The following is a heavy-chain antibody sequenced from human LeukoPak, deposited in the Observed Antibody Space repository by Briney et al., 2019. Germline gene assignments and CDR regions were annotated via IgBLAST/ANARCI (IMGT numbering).Heavy chain of an antibody. CDR3: AKRVAAAGPTFDY. Sequence: PGGSLRLSCAAPGFTFSNYAMSWVRQAPGKGLEWVSGISSSGVSTYYADSVKGRFTISRDNSKNTLYLQINSLRAEDTAVYYCAKRVAAAGPTFDYWGQGTLVTVSS. J-gene: IGHJ4*02. V-gene: IGHV3-23*01. CDR1: GFTFSNYA. CDR2: ISSSGVST. D-gene: IGHD6-13*01.